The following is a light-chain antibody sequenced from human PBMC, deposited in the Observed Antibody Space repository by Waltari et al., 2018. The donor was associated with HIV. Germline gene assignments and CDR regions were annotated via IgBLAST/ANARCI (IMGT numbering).Light chain of an antibody. J-gene: IGLJ2*01. CDR1: SSNIASNT. CDR2: GKN. CDR3: AAWDDSLNALLV. V-gene: IGLV1-44*01. Sequence: QSVLTQPPSVSGTPGQTVTISCSGSSSNIASNTVTWFQQFPRTAPKVLMYGKNQRPSGVPDRFSGSKSGTSASLAISGLQSEDEAEYYCAAWDDSLNALLVFGGGTKLTVL.